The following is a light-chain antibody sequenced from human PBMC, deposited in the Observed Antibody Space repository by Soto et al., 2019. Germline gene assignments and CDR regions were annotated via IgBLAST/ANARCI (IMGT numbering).Light chain of an antibody. CDR1: SSDIGGDNY. J-gene: IGLJ2*01. CDR3: SSYAGSKV. Sequence: QSVLTQPPSASGSPGQSVTISCTGTSSDIGGDNYVSWYQQHPGKAPKLIIYRVSKRPSGVPDRFSGSKSGNTASLTVSGLQAEDEADYYCSSYAGSKVFGGGTKVTVL. CDR2: RVS. V-gene: IGLV2-8*01.